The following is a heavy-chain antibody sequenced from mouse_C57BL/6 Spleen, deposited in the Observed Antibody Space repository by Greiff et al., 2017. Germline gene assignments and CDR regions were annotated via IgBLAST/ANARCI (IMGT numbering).Heavy chain of an antibody. Sequence: EVKLVESGGGLVQPKGSLKLSCAASGFSFNTYAMNWVRQAPGKGLEWVARIRSKSNNYATYYADSVKDRFTISRDDSESMLYLQMNNLKTEDTAMYYCVSLYSNYVDYAMDYWGKGTSVTVSS. V-gene: IGHV10-1*01. CDR2: IRSKSNNYAT. CDR1: GFSFNTYA. D-gene: IGHD2-5*01. J-gene: IGHJ4*01. CDR3: VSLYSNYVDYAMDY.